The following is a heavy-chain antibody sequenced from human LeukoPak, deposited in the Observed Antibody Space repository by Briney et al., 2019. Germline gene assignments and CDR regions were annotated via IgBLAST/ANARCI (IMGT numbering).Heavy chain of an antibody. CDR3: AALYYYDSSGYYYERRKTYFDY. V-gene: IGHV4-39*01. CDR2: IYYSGST. J-gene: IGHJ4*02. CDR1: GGSISSSSYY. D-gene: IGHD3-22*01. Sequence: SETLSLTCTVSGGSISSSSYYWGWIRQPPGKGLEWIGTIYYSGSTYYNPSLKSRVTISVDTSKNQFSLKLNSVTAADTAVYYCAALYYYDSSGYYYERRKTYFDYWGQGTLVTVSS.